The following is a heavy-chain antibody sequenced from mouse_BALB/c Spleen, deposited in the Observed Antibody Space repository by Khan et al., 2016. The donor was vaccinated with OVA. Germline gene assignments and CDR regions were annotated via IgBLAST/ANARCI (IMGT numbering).Heavy chain of an antibody. CDR2: INTYTGEP. V-gene: IGHV9-3-1*01. D-gene: IGHD6-1*01. CDR3: ARSASYWFFEV. J-gene: IGHJ1*01. Sequence: QIQLVQSGPELKKPGETVKISCKASGYTFTNYGMNWVKQAPGKGLKWMGWINTYTGEPTYADDFKGRFAFSLETSAKTAFLQINNLKTEDTATYFCARSASYWFFEVWGAGTTVTVSS. CDR1: GYTFTNYG.